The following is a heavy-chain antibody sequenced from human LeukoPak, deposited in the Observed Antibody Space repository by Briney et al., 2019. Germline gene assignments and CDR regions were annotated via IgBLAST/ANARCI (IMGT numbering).Heavy chain of an antibody. V-gene: IGHV3-23*01. CDR1: GFTFSSYA. J-gene: IGHJ4*02. CDR2: FSGNGGST. CDR3: ARARTGSWYGKHFGY. D-gene: IGHD6-13*01. Sequence: GGSLRLSCAASGFTFSSYAMSWVRQAPGKGLEWVSGFSGNGGSTYYADSVKGRFTISRDNSKNTLYLQMNSLRGEDTAVYYCARARTGSWYGKHFGYWGQGTLVTVSS.